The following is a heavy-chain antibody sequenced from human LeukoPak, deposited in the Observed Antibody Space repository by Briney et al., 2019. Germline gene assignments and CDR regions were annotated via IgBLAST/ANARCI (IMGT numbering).Heavy chain of an antibody. Sequence: ASVKVSCKAFGYTFTSNYMHWVRQAPGQGPEWMGVISPSGGSTTYAQKLQGRVTMATDTSTSTAYMELRSLRSDDTAVYYCARLSRRYYDSSGYYEFPRELPDYWGQGTLVTVSS. V-gene: IGHV1-46*01. J-gene: IGHJ4*02. CDR2: ISPSGGST. D-gene: IGHD3-22*01. CDR1: GYTFTSNY. CDR3: ARLSRRYYDSSGYYEFPRELPDY.